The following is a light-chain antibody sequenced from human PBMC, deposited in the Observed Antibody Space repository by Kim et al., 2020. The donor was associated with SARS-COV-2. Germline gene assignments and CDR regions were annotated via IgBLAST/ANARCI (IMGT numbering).Light chain of an antibody. V-gene: IGKV3-15*01. CDR3: QQYNNWPRT. J-gene: IGKJ1*01. CDR2: ASS. Sequence: VSPGERATLSCRASQTVSSRLAWYQQKPGQPPRLLIYASSTRAADIPARFSGSGSGTEFTLTITSLQSEDSAFYYCQQYNNWPRTFGQGTKVDIK. CDR1: QTVSSR.